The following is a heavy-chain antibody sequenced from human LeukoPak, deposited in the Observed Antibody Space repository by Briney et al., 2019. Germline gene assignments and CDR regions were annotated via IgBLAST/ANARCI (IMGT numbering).Heavy chain of an antibody. CDR1: GFTFSSYS. CDR3: ARKLGRRAFDI. V-gene: IGHV3-21*01. CDR2: ISSSSYI. J-gene: IGHJ3*02. Sequence: GGSLRLSCAASGFTFSSYSMNWVRQPPGKGLEWVSSISSSSYIYYADSVKGRFTISRDNAKNSLYLQMNSLRAENTAVYYCARKLGRRAFDIWGQGTMVTVSS. D-gene: IGHD3-3*02.